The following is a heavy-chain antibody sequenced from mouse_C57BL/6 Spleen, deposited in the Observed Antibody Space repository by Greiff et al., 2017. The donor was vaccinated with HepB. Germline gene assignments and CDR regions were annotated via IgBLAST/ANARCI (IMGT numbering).Heavy chain of an antibody. V-gene: IGHV1-82*01. J-gene: IGHJ3*01. Sequence: QVQLQQSGPELVKPGASVKISCKASGYAFSSSWMNWVKQRPGKGLEWIGRIYPGDGDTNYNGKFKGKATLTADKSSSPAYMQLSSLTSEDSAVYFCARGDSSGYVETWFAYWGQGTLVTVSA. CDR1: GYAFSSSW. CDR2: IYPGDGDT. D-gene: IGHD3-2*02. CDR3: ARGDSSGYVETWFAY.